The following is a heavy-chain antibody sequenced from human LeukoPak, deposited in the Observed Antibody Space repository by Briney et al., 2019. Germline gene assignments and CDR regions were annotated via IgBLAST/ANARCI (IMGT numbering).Heavy chain of an antibody. V-gene: IGHV4-59*01. D-gene: IGHD3-16*02. CDR1: GGSISNYY. CDR2: IYYSGST. Sequence: PSETLSLTCTVSGGSISNYYWTWIRQPPGKGLEWIGYIYYSGSTNYNPSLKSRVTISVDTSKNQFSLKLSSVTAADTAVYYCARDVMITFGGVIVTYFDYWGQGTLVTVSS. CDR3: ARDVMITFGGVIVTYFDY. J-gene: IGHJ4*02.